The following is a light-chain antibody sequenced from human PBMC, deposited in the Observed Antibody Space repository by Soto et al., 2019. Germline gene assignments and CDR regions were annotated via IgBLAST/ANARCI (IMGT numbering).Light chain of an antibody. CDR3: QHYGGAPLT. V-gene: IGKV3-20*01. CDR2: GAS. CDR1: QSVSSSQ. J-gene: IGKJ5*01. Sequence: EIVLTQSPGTLSLSPGEGATLSCRAGQSVSSSQLAWFQQKPGQAPRLLVYGASSRATGIPDRFSGSVSGTDFTIAISRLEPEDFAVYYCQHYGGAPLTFGQGTRLEIK.